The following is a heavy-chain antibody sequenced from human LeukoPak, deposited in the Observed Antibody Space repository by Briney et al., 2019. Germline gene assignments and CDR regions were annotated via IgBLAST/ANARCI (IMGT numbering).Heavy chain of an antibody. D-gene: IGHD3-9*01. CDR1: GFTFTTYW. J-gene: IGHJ4*02. V-gene: IGHV3-23*01. CDR2: ITGSGGST. CDR3: ARVGPRLRYFDWQFDY. Sequence: GESLRLSCAASGFTFTTYWMSWVRQAPGKGLEWVSTITGSGGSTYYADSVKGRFTISRDNSKNTLYLQMHSLRANDTAVYYCARVGPRLRYFDWQFDYWGQGTLVTVSS.